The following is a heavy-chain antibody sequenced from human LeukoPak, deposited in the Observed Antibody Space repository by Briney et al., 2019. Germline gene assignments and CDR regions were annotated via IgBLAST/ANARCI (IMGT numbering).Heavy chain of an antibody. Sequence: ASVKVSCKASGYTFTSYGISWVRQAPGQGLEWMGRIIPILGIANYAQKFQGRVTITADKSTSTAYMELSSLRSEDTVVYYCASRLTDYYGMDVWGQGTTVTVSS. CDR2: IIPILGIA. J-gene: IGHJ6*02. CDR1: GYTFTSYG. CDR3: ASRLTDYYGMDV. V-gene: IGHV1-69*04. D-gene: IGHD2-21*01.